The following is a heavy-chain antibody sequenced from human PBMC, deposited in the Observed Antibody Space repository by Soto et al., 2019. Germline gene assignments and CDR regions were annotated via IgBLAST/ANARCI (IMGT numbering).Heavy chain of an antibody. CDR3: ASLGGHYYDSSGYLYYFDY. CDR2: IYYSGST. Sequence: SETLSLTCTVSGGSISSSSYYWGWIRQPPGKGLEWIGSIYYSGSTYYNPSLKSRVTISVDTSKNQFSLKLSSVTAADTAVYYCASLGGHYYDSSGYLYYFDYWGQGTLVTVSS. CDR1: GGSISSSSYY. J-gene: IGHJ4*02. D-gene: IGHD3-22*01. V-gene: IGHV4-39*01.